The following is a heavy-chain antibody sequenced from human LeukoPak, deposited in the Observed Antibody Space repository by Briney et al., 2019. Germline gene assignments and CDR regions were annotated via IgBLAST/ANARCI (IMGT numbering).Heavy chain of an antibody. D-gene: IGHD6-6*01. CDR2: INHSGST. CDR3: ARDRSSSSGRYYYYYMDV. V-gene: IGHV4-34*01. Sequence: SETLSLTCAVYGGSFSGYYWSWIRQPPGKGLEWIGEINHSGSTNYNPSLKSRVTISVDTSKNQFSLKLSSVTAADTAAYYCARDRSSSSGRYYYYYMDVWGKGTTVTVSS. CDR1: GGSFSGYY. J-gene: IGHJ6*03.